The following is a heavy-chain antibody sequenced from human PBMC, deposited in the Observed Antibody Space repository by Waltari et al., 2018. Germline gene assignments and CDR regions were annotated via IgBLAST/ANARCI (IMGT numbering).Heavy chain of an antibody. V-gene: IGHV4-34*01. J-gene: IGHJ5*02. Sequence: QVRLQQWGAGLLQPSETLSLTCAVYGGSLTGYYWHWISQSPGKGLEWIGEIEHSGGTNYNPSLKSRVTISIDKSKNQFSRKMTSVTAADTAVYYCAREQQLVLGRSGRFDPWGRGTPVTVSS. D-gene: IGHD6-13*01. CDR1: GGSLTGYY. CDR3: AREQQLVLGRSGRFDP. CDR2: IEHSGGT.